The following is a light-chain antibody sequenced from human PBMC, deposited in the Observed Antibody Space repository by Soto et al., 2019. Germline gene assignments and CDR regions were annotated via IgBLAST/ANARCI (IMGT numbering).Light chain of an antibody. J-gene: IGKJ4*01. CDR1: QSISGC. V-gene: IGKV1-5*01. CDR2: DAS. Sequence: DIQMTQSPSTLSASVGDRVTIACRASQSISGCLAWYQWKPGKAPKLLIYDASNLESGVPSRFSGSGSGTDFTLTINSLQPDDFATYYCQQYSGYPLTFGGGTKVEIK. CDR3: QQYSGYPLT.